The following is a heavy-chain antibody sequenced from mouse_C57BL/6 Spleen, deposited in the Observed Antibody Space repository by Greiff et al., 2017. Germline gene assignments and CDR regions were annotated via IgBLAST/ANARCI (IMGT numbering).Heavy chain of an antibody. D-gene: IGHD2-5*01. CDR2: INPSSGYT. CDR3: ARDYYSNSYAMDY. V-gene: IGHV1-7*01. J-gene: IGHJ4*01. Sequence: VQLVESGAELAKPGASVKLSCKASGYTFTSYWMHWVKQRPGQGLEWIGYINPSSGYTKYNQKFKDKATLTADKSSSTAYMQLGSLTYEDSAVYYCARDYYSNSYAMDYWGQGTSVTVSS. CDR1: GYTFTSYW.